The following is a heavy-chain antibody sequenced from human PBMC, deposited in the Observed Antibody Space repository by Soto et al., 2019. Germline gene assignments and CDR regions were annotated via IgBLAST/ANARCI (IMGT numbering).Heavy chain of an antibody. J-gene: IGHJ5*02. CDR1: GFTFSSYA. D-gene: IGHD3-10*01. Sequence: PGGSLRLSCAASGFTFSSYAMSCVRQAPGKGLEWVSAISVSGGTTYYADSVKGRFTLSRDNSKKTLYLQMNSLRAEDTAVYYCSIEGSTPRAFVLWGQGNLVT. CDR3: SIEGSTPRAFVL. CDR2: ISVSGGTT. V-gene: IGHV3-23*01.